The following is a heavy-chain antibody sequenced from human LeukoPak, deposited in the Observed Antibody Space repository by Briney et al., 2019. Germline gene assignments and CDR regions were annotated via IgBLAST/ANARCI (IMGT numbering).Heavy chain of an antibody. J-gene: IGHJ4*02. D-gene: IGHD3-10*01. CDR2: INPNSGGT. Sequence: ASVKVSCKASGYTFTGYYMHWVRQAPGQGLEWMGWINPNSGGTNYAQKFQGWVTMTRDTSISTAYMELSRLRSDDTAVYYCVSGRAVRFGELSDFDYRGQGTLVTVSS. CDR3: VSGRAVRFGELSDFDY. CDR1: GYTFTGYY. V-gene: IGHV1-2*04.